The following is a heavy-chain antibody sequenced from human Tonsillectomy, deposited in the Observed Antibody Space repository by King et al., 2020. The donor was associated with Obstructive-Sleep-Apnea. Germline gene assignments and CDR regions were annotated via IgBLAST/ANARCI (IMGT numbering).Heavy chain of an antibody. CDR1: GFTVSTNY. Sequence: VQLVESGGGLVQPGGSLRLSCAASGFTVSTNYMSWVRQAPGKGLEWVSVIYRGGSTYYADSVKGRFNISRDNSKNTVFLQMNSLRAEDTAVYYCARSLHDVWLYVWSWGQGTLVTVSS. D-gene: IGHD3/OR15-3a*01. CDR2: IYRGGST. CDR3: ARSLHDVWLYVWS. J-gene: IGHJ5*02. V-gene: IGHV3-66*01.